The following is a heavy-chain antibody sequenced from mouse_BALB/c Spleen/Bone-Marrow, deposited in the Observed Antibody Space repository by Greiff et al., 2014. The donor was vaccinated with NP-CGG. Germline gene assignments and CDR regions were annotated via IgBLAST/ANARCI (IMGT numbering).Heavy chain of an antibody. CDR2: IYPGEGDT. Sequence: VQLQQSGAELVRPGSSVKISCKASGYAFSSYWMNWVKQRPGQGLEWIGQIYPGEGDTNSNGNFKDKATLTTDKTSTTAYMQLSSLTSEDSAVYFCARGGRLTGYYFDYWGQGTTLTVAS. CDR1: GYAFSSYW. V-gene: IGHV1-80*01. J-gene: IGHJ2*01. D-gene: IGHD4-1*01. CDR3: ARGGRLTGYYFDY.